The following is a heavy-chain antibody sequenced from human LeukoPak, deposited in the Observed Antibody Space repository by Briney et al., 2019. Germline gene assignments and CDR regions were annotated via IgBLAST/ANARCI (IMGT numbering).Heavy chain of an antibody. CDR1: RFALSDFD. CDR2: ISYDGSNK. D-gene: IGHD2-2*01. CDR3: ARDGGRYCSSTSCPGYYFDY. V-gene: IGHV3-30-3*01. Sequence: GTSLRLSCAASRFALSDFDKIWVRQAPGKGLEWVAVISYDGSNKYYADSVKGRFTISRDNSKNTLYLQMNSLRAEDTAVYYCARDGGRYCSSTSCPGYYFDYWGQGTLVTVSS. J-gene: IGHJ4*02.